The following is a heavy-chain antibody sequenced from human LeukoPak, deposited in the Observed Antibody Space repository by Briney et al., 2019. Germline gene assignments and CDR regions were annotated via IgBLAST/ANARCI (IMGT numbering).Heavy chain of an antibody. CDR1: GFTFSSFG. CDR3: VRDKSNSGSYLDF. Sequence: GGSLRLSCATSGFTFSSFGIHWVRQAPGKGLEWVAYMSYHGSNKFYADSVKGRFTISRDNSRNTLSLLMSSLRPEDTALYYCVRDKSNSGSYLDFWGQGTLVTVSS. V-gene: IGHV3-30*15. CDR2: MSYHGSNK. J-gene: IGHJ4*02. D-gene: IGHD1-26*01.